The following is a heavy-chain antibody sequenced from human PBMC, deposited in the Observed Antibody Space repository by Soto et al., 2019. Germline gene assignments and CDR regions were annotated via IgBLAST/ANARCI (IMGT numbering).Heavy chain of an antibody. CDR3: ARDRPYYYDSSGYYYVAPFDY. CDR2: ISAYNGNT. V-gene: IGHV1-18*01. J-gene: IGHJ4*02. D-gene: IGHD3-22*01. CDR1: GYTFTSYG. Sequence: QVQLVQSGAEVKKPGASVKVSCKASGYTFTSYGISWVRQAPGQGLEWMGWISAYNGNTNYAQKLQGRVTMTTDTSTSTAYMELRSLSSDDTAVYYCARDRPYYYDSSGYYYVAPFDYWGQGTLVTVSS.